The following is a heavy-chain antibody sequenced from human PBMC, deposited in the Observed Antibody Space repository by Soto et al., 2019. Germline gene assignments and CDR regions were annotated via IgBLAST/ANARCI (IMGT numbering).Heavy chain of an antibody. CDR1: GFTFSSYG. V-gene: IGHV3-33*01. J-gene: IGHJ6*02. D-gene: IGHD1-1*01. CDR3: ARVLRELNYYYGMDV. CDR2: IWYDGSNK. Sequence: GGSLRLSCAASGFTFSSYGMHWVRQAPGKGLEWVAVIWYDGSNKYYADSVKGRFTISRDNSKNTLYLQMNSLRAEDTAVYYCARVLRELNYYYGMDVWGQGTTVTVSS.